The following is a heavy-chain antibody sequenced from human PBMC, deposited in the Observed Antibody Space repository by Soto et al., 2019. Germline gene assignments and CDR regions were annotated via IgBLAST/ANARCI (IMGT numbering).Heavy chain of an antibody. CDR3: ANLQLEVGRWYYDILTGYGAYGMDV. CDR2: ISGSGGST. D-gene: IGHD3-9*01. J-gene: IGHJ6*02. V-gene: IGHV3-23*01. Sequence: PGGSLRLSCAASGFTFSSYAMSWVRQAPGKGLEWVSAISGSGGSTYYADSVKGRFTISRDNSENTLYLQMNSLRAEDTAVYYCANLQLEVGRWYYDILTGYGAYGMDVWGQGTTVTVSS. CDR1: GFTFSSYA.